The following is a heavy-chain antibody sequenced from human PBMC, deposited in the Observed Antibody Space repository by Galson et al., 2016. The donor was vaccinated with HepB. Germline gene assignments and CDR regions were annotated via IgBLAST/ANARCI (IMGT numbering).Heavy chain of an antibody. V-gene: IGHV4-4*07. CDR1: GDSISSHS. Sequence: SETLSLTCTVSGDSISSHSWSWIRQPAGKGLEWIGRIYTSGSTHYNPSLKSRATMSVDTSKNQFSLKLTSGTAAATAVYYCAREGCSGGSCYSGYNWFDPWGQGTLVTVSS. CDR2: IYTSGST. D-gene: IGHD2-15*01. J-gene: IGHJ5*02. CDR3: AREGCSGGSCYSGYNWFDP.